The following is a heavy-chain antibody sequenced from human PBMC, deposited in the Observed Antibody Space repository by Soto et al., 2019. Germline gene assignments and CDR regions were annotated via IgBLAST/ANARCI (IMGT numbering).Heavy chain of an antibody. D-gene: IGHD3-3*01. CDR1: GASISTQS. V-gene: IGHV4-59*11. Sequence: QVQLQESGPGLVKPSETLSLTCTVSGASISTQSWNWIRQAPGKGLEWIVYLYYSGTTNYNPSLKSRVTISADTSKHQVSLTLTSVTAADTAVYFCARGLSWSPYFESWGQGILVTVSS. CDR2: LYYSGTT. CDR3: ARGLSWSPYFES. J-gene: IGHJ4*02.